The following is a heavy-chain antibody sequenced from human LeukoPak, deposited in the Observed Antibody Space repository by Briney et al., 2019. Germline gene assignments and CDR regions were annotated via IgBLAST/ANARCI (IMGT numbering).Heavy chain of an antibody. CDR2: INPNSGGT. J-gene: IGHJ4*02. V-gene: IGHV1-2*02. CDR1: GYTFTGYY. CDR3: ARDGDIVVVPAAFDY. D-gene: IGHD2-2*01. Sequence: ASLKVSFKASGYTFTGYYIHWVRQAPGQGLEWLGWINPNSGGTNYAQKFQGRVTMTRDTSISTAYMELSRLRSDDTAVYYCARDGDIVVVPAAFDYWGQGTLVTVSS.